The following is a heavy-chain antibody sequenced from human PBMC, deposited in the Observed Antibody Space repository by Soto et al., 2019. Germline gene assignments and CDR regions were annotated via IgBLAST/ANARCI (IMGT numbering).Heavy chain of an antibody. D-gene: IGHD3-16*01. J-gene: IGHJ5*02. CDR1: GYSFTNYN. Sequence: ASVKVSCKASGYSFTNYNIYWLRQAPGQRLEWMGWINGGNGYTKYSQIFQGRVTFTRDTSATTVYMELSSLRSEDTAVYYCARGYGSSSFDPWGQGALVTVYS. CDR2: INGGNGYT. V-gene: IGHV1-3*01. CDR3: ARGYGSSSFDP.